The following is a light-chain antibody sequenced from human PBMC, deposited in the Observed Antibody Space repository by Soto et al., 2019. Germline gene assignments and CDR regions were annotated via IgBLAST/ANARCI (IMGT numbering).Light chain of an antibody. CDR3: QQRRDWPLT. V-gene: IGKV3-11*01. CDR2: DES. J-gene: IGKJ4*01. CDR1: QSVSSS. Sequence: EIVLTQSPATLSLSTGERATLSCRASQSVSSSLAWYQQKPGQAPRILISDESNRVTGIPARFSGSGSGTEFTLTVSSLEPEDFAVYYCQQRRDWPLTFGGGTKVEI.